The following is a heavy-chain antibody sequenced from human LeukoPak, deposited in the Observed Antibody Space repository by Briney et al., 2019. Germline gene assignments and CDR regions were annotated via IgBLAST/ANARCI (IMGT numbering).Heavy chain of an antibody. V-gene: IGHV3-74*01. Sequence: GGSLRLSCAASGFTFSSYWMHWVRQAPGKGLVWVSRINTDGSSTSYADSVKGRFTISRDNAKNTLYLQMNSLRAEDTAVYYCARAVRAGVYGEQQLKYWGQGTLVTVSS. CDR1: GFTFSSYW. CDR3: ARAVRAGVYGEQQLKY. D-gene: IGHD6-13*01. CDR2: INTDGSST. J-gene: IGHJ4*02.